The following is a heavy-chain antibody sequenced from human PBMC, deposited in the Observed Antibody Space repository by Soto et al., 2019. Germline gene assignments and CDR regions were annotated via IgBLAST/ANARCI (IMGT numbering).Heavy chain of an antibody. J-gene: IGHJ4*02. CDR3: ARVYSSSGPAYYFDY. V-gene: IGHV4-34*01. CDR1: GGSFSGYY. CDR2: INHSGST. D-gene: IGHD6-6*01. Sequence: QVQLQQWGAGLLKPSETLSLTCAVYGGSFSGYYWSWIRQPPGKGLEWIGEINHSGSTNYNPSLKSRVTISVDTSTNQFSLKLSSVTAADTAVYYCARVYSSSGPAYYFDYWGQGTLVTVSS.